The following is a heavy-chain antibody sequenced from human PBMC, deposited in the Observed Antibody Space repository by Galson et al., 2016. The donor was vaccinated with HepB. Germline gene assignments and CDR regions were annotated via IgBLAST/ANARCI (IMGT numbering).Heavy chain of an antibody. V-gene: IGHV1-69*13. D-gene: IGHD3-10*01. Sequence: SVKVSCKASGGTFSSYAISWVRQAPGQGLEWVGGIIPLFGLTSYAQKFHDRVTITADGFTDTVYMNLTSLNSEDTATYFCARYTMVRGAADYWGQGTLVSVSS. CDR3: ARYTMVRGAADY. J-gene: IGHJ4*02. CDR1: GGTFSSYA. CDR2: IIPLFGLT.